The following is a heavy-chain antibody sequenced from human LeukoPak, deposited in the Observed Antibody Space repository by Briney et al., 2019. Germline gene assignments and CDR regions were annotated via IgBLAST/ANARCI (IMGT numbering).Heavy chain of an antibody. CDR2: IYHSGST. J-gene: IGHJ4*02. V-gene: IGHV4-30-2*01. D-gene: IGHD2-2*01. CDR3: ASTPQYCSSTSCYAGGLFDY. Sequence: PSETLSLTCAVSGGPISSGGYSWSWIRQPPGKGLEWIGYIYHSGSTYYNPSLKTRVTISVDRSKNQFSLKLSSVTAADTAVYYCASTPQYCSSTSCYAGGLFDYWGQGTLVTVSS. CDR1: GGPISSGGYS.